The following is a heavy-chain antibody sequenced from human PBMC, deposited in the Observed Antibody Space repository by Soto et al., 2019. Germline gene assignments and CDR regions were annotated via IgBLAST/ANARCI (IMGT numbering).Heavy chain of an antibody. CDR1: GGSISSSSYY. V-gene: IGHV4-39*01. CDR2: IYYSGST. D-gene: IGHD3-10*01. Sequence: SETLSLTCTVSGGSISSSSYYWGWIRQPPGKGLEWIGSIYYSGSTYYNPSLKSRVTISVDTSKNQFSLKLSSVTAADTAVYYCARLVGVKYYYYYYGMDVWGQGTTVTVSS. J-gene: IGHJ6*02. CDR3: ARLVGVKYYYYYYGMDV.